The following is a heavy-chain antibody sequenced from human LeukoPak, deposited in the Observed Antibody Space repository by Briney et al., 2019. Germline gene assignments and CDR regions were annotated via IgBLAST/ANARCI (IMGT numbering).Heavy chain of an antibody. V-gene: IGHV3-30*18. D-gene: IGHD2-15*01. J-gene: IGHJ4*02. CDR1: GSTFSNYG. Sequence: QTGGSLRLSCAASGSTFSNYGIHWVRQAPGKGLEWVAVISYDGNNKYYADSVKGRFTISRDNSKNTLFLQMNSLRAEDTAVYYCAKGVDYCSGGSCPADYWGPGTLVTVSS. CDR2: ISYDGNNK. CDR3: AKGVDYCSGGSCPADY.